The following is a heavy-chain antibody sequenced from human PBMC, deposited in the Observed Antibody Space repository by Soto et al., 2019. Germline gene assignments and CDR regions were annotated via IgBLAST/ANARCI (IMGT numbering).Heavy chain of an antibody. J-gene: IGHJ6*03. D-gene: IGHD3-10*02. V-gene: IGHV1-69*04. Sequence: SVKVSCKASGGTFSSYTISWVRQAPGQGLEWMGRIIPILGIANYAQKFQGRVTITADKSTSTAYMELSSLRSEDTAVYYCARDMSPPDYYYYYMDVWGKGTTVTVSS. CDR3: ARDMSPPDYYYYYMDV. CDR1: GGTFSSYT. CDR2: IIPILGIA.